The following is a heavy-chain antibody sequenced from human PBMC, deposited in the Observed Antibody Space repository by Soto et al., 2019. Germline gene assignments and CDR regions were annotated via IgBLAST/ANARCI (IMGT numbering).Heavy chain of an antibody. Sequence: ASVKVSCKASGYTFSSYYIHWVRQAPGQGLEWIGIINPNGGSTNYAQNFKGRLTVTTDTSTATVYMDLSGLTSDDTAKYYCARAVVVAATPYPYACDIWGQGTMVTVSS. D-gene: IGHD2-15*01. CDR2: INPNGGST. V-gene: IGHV1-46*01. CDR1: GYTFSSYY. J-gene: IGHJ3*02. CDR3: ARAVVVAATPYPYACDI.